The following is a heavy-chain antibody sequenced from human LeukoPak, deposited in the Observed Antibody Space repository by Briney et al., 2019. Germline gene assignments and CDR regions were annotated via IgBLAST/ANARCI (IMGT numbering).Heavy chain of an antibody. CDR1: GGSISSSSYY. CDR2: IHYSGST. D-gene: IGHD3-10*01. CDR3: ARDPVLIGYGSGSYPPD. V-gene: IGHV4-39*07. J-gene: IGHJ4*02. Sequence: SETLSLTCTVSGGSISSSSYYWGWIRQPPGKGLEWIGSIHYSGSTYYNPSLKSRVTISVDTSKNQFSLKLSSVTAADTAVYYCARDPVLIGYGSGSYPPDWGQGTLVTVSS.